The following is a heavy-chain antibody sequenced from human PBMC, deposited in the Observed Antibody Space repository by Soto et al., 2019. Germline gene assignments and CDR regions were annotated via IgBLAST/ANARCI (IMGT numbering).Heavy chain of an antibody. Sequence: ASVKVSCKVSGYTLAELSMHWVRQAPGKGLEWMGGFDPEDGETIYAQKFQGRVTMTEDTSTDTAYMELSSLRSEDTAVYYCALGRDGYNWGNWFDPWGQGTLVTVSS. CDR2: FDPEDGET. V-gene: IGHV1-24*01. CDR3: ALGRDGYNWGNWFDP. J-gene: IGHJ5*02. D-gene: IGHD5-12*01. CDR1: GYTLAELS.